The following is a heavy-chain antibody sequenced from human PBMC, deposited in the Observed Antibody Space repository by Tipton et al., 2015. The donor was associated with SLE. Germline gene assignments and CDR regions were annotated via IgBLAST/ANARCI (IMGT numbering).Heavy chain of an antibody. J-gene: IGHJ5*02. D-gene: IGHD2-21*02. CDR2: LDYTGNT. CDR3: AREEGDYYNYAWFDP. CDR1: GGSISRHS. Sequence: TLSLTCTVSGGSISRHSWNWIRQPPGKGMQWIGYLDYTGNTNYSPSLKRRVTMSIDTSKNQFSLTVNSVTAADTAVYYCAREEGDYYNYAWFDPWGQGTLVTVSS. V-gene: IGHV4-59*11.